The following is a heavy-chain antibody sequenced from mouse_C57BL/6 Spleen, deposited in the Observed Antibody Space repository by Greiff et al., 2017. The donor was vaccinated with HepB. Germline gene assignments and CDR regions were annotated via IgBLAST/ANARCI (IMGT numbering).Heavy chain of an antibody. V-gene: IGHV1-55*01. CDR1: GYTFTSYW. CDR3: ARKGRYYCCCSFVY. CDR2: IYPGSGST. Sequence: QVQLQQPGAELVKPGASVKMSCKASGYTFTSYWITWVKQRPGQGLEWIGDIYPGSGSTNYNEKFKSKATLTVDTSSSTAYMQLSSLTSEDSAVYYCARKGRYYCCCSFVYWRQETLLSVSA. J-gene: IGHJ3*01. D-gene: IGHD1-1*01.